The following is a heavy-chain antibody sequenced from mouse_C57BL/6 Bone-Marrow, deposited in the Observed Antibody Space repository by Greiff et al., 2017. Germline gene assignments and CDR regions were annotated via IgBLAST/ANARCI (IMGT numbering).Heavy chain of an antibody. V-gene: IGHV14-4*01. Sequence: EVQLQQSGAELVRPGASVKLSCTASGFNIKDDYIHWVKQRPEQSLEWIGWIDPEIGDTEYASKFQGKATITSDTSSNTAYLQLSSLTSEDTAVYYCSSFDGNYFDFWCQGTALTVAS. CDR1: GFNIKDDY. J-gene: IGHJ2*01. CDR3: SSFDGNYFDF. CDR2: IDPEIGDT. D-gene: IGHD2-3*01.